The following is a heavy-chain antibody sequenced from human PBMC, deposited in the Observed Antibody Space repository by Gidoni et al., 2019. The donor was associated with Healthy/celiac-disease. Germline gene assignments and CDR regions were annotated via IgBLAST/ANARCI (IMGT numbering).Heavy chain of an antibody. CDR1: GFTFSSYG. Sequence: QVQLVESGGGVVQPGRSLRLSCAASGFTFSSYGMHWVRQAPGKGLAWVAVISYDGSNKYYADSVKGRFTISRDNSKNTLYLQMNSLRAEDTAVYYCAKDLGRTTVTTHYFDYWGQGTLVTVSS. CDR3: AKDLGRTTVTTHYFDY. D-gene: IGHD4-17*01. V-gene: IGHV3-30*18. CDR2: ISYDGSNK. J-gene: IGHJ4*02.